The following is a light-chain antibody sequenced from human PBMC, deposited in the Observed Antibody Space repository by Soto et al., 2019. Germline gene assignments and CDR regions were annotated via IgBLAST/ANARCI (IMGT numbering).Light chain of an antibody. CDR3: CSYTTSNTRQIV. CDR2: DVS. Sequence: NQPASGYGSHGQAISIFCTGTSSDVGGYNYVSWYQQHPGKAPKFMIYDVSNRPSGVSNRFSGSKSGNTASLTISGLQAEDEADYYCCSYTTSNTRQIVFGTGTKFTV. V-gene: IGLV2-14*01. CDR1: SSDVGGYNY. J-gene: IGLJ1*01.